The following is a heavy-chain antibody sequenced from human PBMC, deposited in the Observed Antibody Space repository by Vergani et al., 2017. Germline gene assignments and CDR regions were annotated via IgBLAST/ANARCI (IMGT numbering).Heavy chain of an antibody. CDR1: GVSVSSTAFY. D-gene: IGHD3/OR15-3a*01. CDR3: ARGETRTDWLDP. J-gene: IGHJ5*02. V-gene: IGHV4-61*02. Sequence: LHASVPVLVPPSQTLSLTCSVSGVSVSSTAFYWNWIRQPAGKGLEWIGRIYCSGNIYYNPSLERRVTISRDTSKNQFSLTLPSVTAADTAVYYCARGETRTDWLDPWGQGTQVIVSS. CDR2: IYCSGNI.